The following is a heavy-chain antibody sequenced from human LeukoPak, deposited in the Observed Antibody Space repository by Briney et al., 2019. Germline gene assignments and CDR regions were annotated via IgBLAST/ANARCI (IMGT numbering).Heavy chain of an antibody. CDR2: IRSKTNSYAT. D-gene: IGHD1-26*01. CDR3: TRQYHATSGI. J-gene: IGHJ4*02. CDR1: GFTLSGSA. V-gene: IGHV3-73*01. Sequence: PGGSLRLSCAASGFTLSGSAMHWVRQASGKGLEWVGRIRSKTNSYATAYAASVKGRFAISRDDSKNTAYLQINSLKTEDTAVYYCTRQYHATSGIWGQGTLVTVSS.